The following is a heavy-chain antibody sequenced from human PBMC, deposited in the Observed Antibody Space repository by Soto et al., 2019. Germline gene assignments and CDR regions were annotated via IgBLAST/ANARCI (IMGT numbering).Heavy chain of an antibody. CDR3: ARGRRPYYDFWSGSTAYYYYGMDV. D-gene: IGHD3-3*01. CDR2: INHSGST. J-gene: IGHJ6*02. Sequence: ETLSLTCAVYGGSFSGYYWSWIRQPPGKGLGWIGEINHSGSTNYNPSLKSRVTISVDTSKNQFSLKLSSVTAADTAVYYCARGRRPYYDFWSGSTAYYYYGMDVWGQGTTVTISS. CDR1: GGSFSGYY. V-gene: IGHV4-34*01.